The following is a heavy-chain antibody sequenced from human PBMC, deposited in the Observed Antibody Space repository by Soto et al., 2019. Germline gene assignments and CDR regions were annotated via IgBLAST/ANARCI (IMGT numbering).Heavy chain of an antibody. Sequence: ASVKVSCKVSGYTLTELSMHWVRQAPGKGREWMGGFDTGDGETIYAQKFQGIVTMTEDTSTDTAYMELSSLRSEDTAVYYCATEDIVVVPAAIRVLDIWGQGTMVTVSS. CDR3: ATEDIVVVPAAIRVLDI. J-gene: IGHJ3*02. V-gene: IGHV1-24*01. CDR2: FDTGDGET. D-gene: IGHD2-2*01. CDR1: GYTLTELS.